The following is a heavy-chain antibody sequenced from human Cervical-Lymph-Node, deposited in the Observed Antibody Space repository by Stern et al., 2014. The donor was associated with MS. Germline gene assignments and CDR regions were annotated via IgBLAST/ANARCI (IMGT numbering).Heavy chain of an antibody. CDR2: LSSSSSTI. Sequence: EVQLVESGGALVQPGGSLRLSCAASGFTFRSYTMNWVRQAPGKGLEWLSCLSSSSSTINYADSVKGRFTISRDNAKNSLSLQMNSLRDEDTAVYYCARERGHYYYGMDVWGQGTTVTVSS. V-gene: IGHV3-48*02. J-gene: IGHJ6*02. D-gene: IGHD3-16*01. CDR1: GFTFRSYT. CDR3: ARERGHYYYGMDV.